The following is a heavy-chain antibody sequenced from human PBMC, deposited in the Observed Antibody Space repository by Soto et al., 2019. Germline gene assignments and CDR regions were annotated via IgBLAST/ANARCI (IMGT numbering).Heavy chain of an antibody. CDR1: GYTFTSYY. Sequence: ASVKVSCKASGYTFTSYYMHWVRQAPGQGLEWMGIINPSGGSTSYAQKFQGRVTMTRDTSTSTVYMELSSLRSEDTAVYYCARVAGGTHFYYYYGMDVWGQGTTVTVS. J-gene: IGHJ6*02. CDR2: INPSGGST. CDR3: ARVAGGTHFYYYYGMDV. D-gene: IGHD1-26*01. V-gene: IGHV1-46*03.